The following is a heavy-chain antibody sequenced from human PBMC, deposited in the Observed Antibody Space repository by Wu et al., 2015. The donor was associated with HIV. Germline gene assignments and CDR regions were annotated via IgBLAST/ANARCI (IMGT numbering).Heavy chain of an antibody. CDR3: ARAASFFYDKHGYYRNWYFDV. V-gene: IGHV1-8*01. Sequence: QVQLVQSGAEVKKPGASVKVSCKASGYTFSAYDINWVRQAPGQGLEWVGWMNPNSGNTGYPQKFQGRVTMTRDTSISTAYMELSSLKSEDTAVYYCARAASFFYDKHGYYRNWYFDVWAVAPWSXSP. J-gene: IGHJ2*01. D-gene: IGHD3-22*01. CDR2: MNPNSGNT. CDR1: GYTFSAYD.